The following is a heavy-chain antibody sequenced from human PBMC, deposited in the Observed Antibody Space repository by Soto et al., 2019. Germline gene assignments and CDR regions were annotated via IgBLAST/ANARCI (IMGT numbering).Heavy chain of an antibody. Sequence: SETLSLTCAVYGGSFSGYYWSWIRQPPGKGLEWIGEINHSGSTNYNPSLKSRVTISVDTSKNQFSLKLSSVTAADTAVYYCARARPPIVVVTARIKRGWFDPWGQGTLVTVSS. V-gene: IGHV4-34*01. CDR3: ARARPPIVVVTARIKRGWFDP. J-gene: IGHJ5*02. CDR2: INHSGST. CDR1: GGSFSGYY. D-gene: IGHD2-21*02.